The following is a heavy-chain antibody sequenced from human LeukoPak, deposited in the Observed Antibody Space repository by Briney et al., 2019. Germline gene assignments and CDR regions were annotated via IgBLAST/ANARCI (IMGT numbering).Heavy chain of an antibody. CDR3: AKDQGIVVVTAILDY. V-gene: IGHV3-30*04. CDR1: GFTFSSYA. Sequence: PGGSLRLSCAASGFTFSSYAMRWVRQAPGKGLEWVAVISYDGSNKYYADSVKGRFTISRDNSKNTLYLQMNSLRAEDTAVYYCAKDQGIVVVTAILDYWGQGTLVTVSS. J-gene: IGHJ4*02. D-gene: IGHD2-21*02. CDR2: ISYDGSNK.